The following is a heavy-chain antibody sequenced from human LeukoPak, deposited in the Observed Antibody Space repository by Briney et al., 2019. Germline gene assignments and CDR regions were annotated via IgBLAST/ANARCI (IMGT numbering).Heavy chain of an antibody. Sequence: PGGSLRLSCAASGFTFSSYEMNWVRQAPGKGLEWVSYISGSVGTIFYSDSVKGRFAISRDKARNSLYLQMNSLRADDTAVYYCARDHYYGSGSYSSFDYWGQGTLVTVSS. V-gene: IGHV3-48*03. J-gene: IGHJ4*02. CDR1: GFTFSSYE. D-gene: IGHD3-10*01. CDR3: ARDHYYGSGSYSSFDY. CDR2: ISGSVGTI.